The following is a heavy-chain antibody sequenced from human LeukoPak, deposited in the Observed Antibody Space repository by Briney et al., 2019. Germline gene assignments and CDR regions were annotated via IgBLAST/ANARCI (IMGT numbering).Heavy chain of an antibody. Sequence: GASVKVSCKASEYTFTSYYMHWVRQAPGQGLEWMGIINPSGGSTSYAQKFQGRVTMTRDTSTSTVYMELSSLRSEDTAVYYCARDFGWWELLSWFDPWGQGTLVTVSS. CDR2: INPSGGST. CDR1: EYTFTSYY. CDR3: ARDFGWWELLSWFDP. V-gene: IGHV1-46*03. D-gene: IGHD1-26*01. J-gene: IGHJ5*02.